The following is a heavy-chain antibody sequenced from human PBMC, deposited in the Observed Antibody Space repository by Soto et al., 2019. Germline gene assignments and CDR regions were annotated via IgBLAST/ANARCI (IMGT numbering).Heavy chain of an antibody. CDR3: VRERAPFDAFDI. V-gene: IGHV3-33*01. CDR1: GLTFSCCG. Sequence: PGGSLRLSCAASGLTFSCCGMHWVRQAPGKGLEWVAVIWSNGRNTYYADSVQGRFTFSRDNSKNTLFLQMNSLRADVTAVYYCVRERAPFDAFDIWGQGSMVTVSS. CDR2: IWSNGRNT. J-gene: IGHJ3*02.